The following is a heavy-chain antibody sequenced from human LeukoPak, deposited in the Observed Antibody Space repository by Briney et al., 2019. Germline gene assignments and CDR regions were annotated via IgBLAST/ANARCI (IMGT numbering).Heavy chain of an antibody. D-gene: IGHD3-16*01. V-gene: IGHV3-11*01. CDR3: ARDLSPSLGEWWDL. J-gene: IGHJ4*02. CDR1: GFTFSDFY. CDR2: ISSSGSSI. Sequence: PGGSLRLSCAASGFTFSDFYMSWIRQAPGKGLEWISYISSSGSSIYYADSVRGRFTISRDNAKNSLYLQMNTLRAEDTAGYFFARDLSPSLGEWWDLRGQGTLVTVSS.